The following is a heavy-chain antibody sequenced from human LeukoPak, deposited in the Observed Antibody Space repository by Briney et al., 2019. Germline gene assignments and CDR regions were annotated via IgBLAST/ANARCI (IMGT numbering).Heavy chain of an antibody. CDR3: ATETIGRHYDY. Sequence: GGSLRPSCAASGFTFSSCGFNWVRQAPGKGLEWVSSIGPTGTDRYYAGSVSGRFTISRDNAKNSMYLQMDSLRDEDTAVYYCATETIGRHYDYWGQGTLLTVSS. CDR2: IGPTGTDR. V-gene: IGHV3-21*01. CDR1: GFTFSSCG. J-gene: IGHJ4*02. D-gene: IGHD1-14*01.